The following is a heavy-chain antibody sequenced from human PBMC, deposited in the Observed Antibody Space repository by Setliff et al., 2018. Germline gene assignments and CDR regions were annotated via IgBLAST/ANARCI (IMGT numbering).Heavy chain of an antibody. CDR2: ISDSSFHI. J-gene: IGHJ4*02. Sequence: GGSLRLSCAASGFPFRIYSMHWVRQAPGKGLEWVSSISDSSFHIYYRDSVKGRFTISRDNAKNSLYLQMNSLRAEDTAVYYCAKVGIFGGGYFDFWGQGTPVTVSS. CDR3: AKVGIFGGGYFDF. CDR1: GFPFRIYS. D-gene: IGHD3-3*01. V-gene: IGHV3-21*01.